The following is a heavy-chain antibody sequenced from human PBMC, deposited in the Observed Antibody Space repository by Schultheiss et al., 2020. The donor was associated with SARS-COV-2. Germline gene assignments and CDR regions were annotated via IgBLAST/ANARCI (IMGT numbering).Heavy chain of an antibody. CDR3: ARGGIQLWFGLSRFTGSALRFDP. Sequence: ASVKVSCKASGYTFNSYGISWVRQATGQGLEWMGWMNPNSGNTGYAQKFQGRVTMTRNTSISTAYMELSSLRSEDTAVYYCARGGIQLWFGLSRFTGSALRFDPWGQGTLVTVSS. J-gene: IGHJ5*02. CDR1: GYTFNSYG. D-gene: IGHD5-18*01. V-gene: IGHV1-8*02. CDR2: MNPNSGNT.